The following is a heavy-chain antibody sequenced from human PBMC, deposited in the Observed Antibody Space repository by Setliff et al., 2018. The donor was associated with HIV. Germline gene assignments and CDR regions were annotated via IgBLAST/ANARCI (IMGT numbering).Heavy chain of an antibody. D-gene: IGHD3-16*01. CDR2: INPNSGGT. V-gene: IGHV1-2*04. Sequence: GASVKVSCKASGYTFTGYYMHWVRQAPGQGLEWMGWINPNSGGTNYAQKFQGWVTMTRDTSINTGYMELRRLISDDTVVSYFAKGLDLTLYSLDLWGPGTLVTVSS. CDR3: AKGLDLTLYSLDL. CDR1: GYTFTGYY. J-gene: IGHJ1*01.